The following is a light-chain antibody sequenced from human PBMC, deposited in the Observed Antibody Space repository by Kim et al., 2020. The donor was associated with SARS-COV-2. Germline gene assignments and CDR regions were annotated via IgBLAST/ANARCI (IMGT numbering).Light chain of an antibody. Sequence: AAGKTASSTWAGHNVGSQSVHWYQQKPGQAPGVVIRCDNDRPSGIPERFSGSNSGNMATLTITRVAGGDEADYYCQVFSSSSDRVIFGGGTQLTVL. J-gene: IGLJ7*01. CDR2: CDN. CDR1: NVGSQS. V-gene: IGLV3-21*01. CDR3: QVFSSSSDRVI.